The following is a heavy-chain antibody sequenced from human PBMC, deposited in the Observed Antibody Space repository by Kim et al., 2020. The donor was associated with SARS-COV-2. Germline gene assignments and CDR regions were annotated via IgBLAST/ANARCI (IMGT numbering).Heavy chain of an antibody. V-gene: IGHV3-7*04. CDR1: GFTFSSYW. Sequence: GGSLRLSCAASGFTFSSYWMSWVRQAPGKGLEWVANIKQDGSEKYYVDSVKGRFTISRDNAKNSLYLQMNSLRAEDTAVYYCAGAGSGWYSNWFDPWGQGTLVTVSS. CDR2: IKQDGSEK. CDR3: AGAGSGWYSNWFDP. D-gene: IGHD6-19*01. J-gene: IGHJ5*02.